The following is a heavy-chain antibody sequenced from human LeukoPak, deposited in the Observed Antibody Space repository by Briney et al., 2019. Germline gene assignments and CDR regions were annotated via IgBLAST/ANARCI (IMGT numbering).Heavy chain of an antibody. D-gene: IGHD3/OR15-3a*01. CDR2: IYYSGST. Sequence: PSETLSLTCTVSGGSISSYYWSWIRQPPGKGLEWIGYIYYSGSTNYNPSLKSRVTISVDTSKNQFSLKLSSVTAADTAVYYCAIRTRQNWFDPWGQGTLVTVSS. V-gene: IGHV4-59*01. CDR1: GGSISSYY. J-gene: IGHJ5*02. CDR3: AIRTRQNWFDP.